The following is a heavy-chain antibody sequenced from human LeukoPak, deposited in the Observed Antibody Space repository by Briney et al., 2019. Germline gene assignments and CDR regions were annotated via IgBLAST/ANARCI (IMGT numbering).Heavy chain of an antibody. D-gene: IGHD6-13*01. CDR1: GFTFSSYS. V-gene: IGHV3-48*01. CDR3: ARGRYSSSWYGDDY. Sequence: PGGSLRLSCAASGFTFSSYSMNWVRRAPGKGLEWVSHISSSSSTIYYAESVKGRFTISRDNAKNSLYLQMNSLRAEDTAVYYCARGRYSSSWYGDDYWGQGTLVTVSS. CDR2: ISSSSSTI. J-gene: IGHJ4*02.